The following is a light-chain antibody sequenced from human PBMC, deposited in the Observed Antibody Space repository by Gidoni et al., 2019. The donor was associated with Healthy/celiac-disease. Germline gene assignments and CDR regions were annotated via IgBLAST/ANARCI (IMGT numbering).Light chain of an antibody. CDR2: DAS. CDR3: QQYDNLPFT. J-gene: IGKJ3*01. V-gene: IGKV1-33*01. Sequence: DIHMTHPPSSLSAAVGDRVTITCQASQDISNYLNWYQQKPGKAPKLLIYDASNMETGGPSRFSGSGSGTDFTFTISSLQPEDIATYYCQQYDNLPFTFGPGTKVEIK. CDR1: QDISNY.